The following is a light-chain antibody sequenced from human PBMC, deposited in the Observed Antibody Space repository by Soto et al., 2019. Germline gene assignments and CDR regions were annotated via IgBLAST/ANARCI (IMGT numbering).Light chain of an antibody. CDR3: QQYGSSMYT. CDR2: GAS. CDR1: QSVSSSY. Sequence: EIVLTQSPGTLSLSPGEIATLSCRASQSVSSSYLAWYQQKPGQAPRLLIYGASSRATGIPDRFSGSGSGTDFTLPISRLEPEDFAVYYCQQYGSSMYTFGQGTKLQIK. J-gene: IGKJ2*01. V-gene: IGKV3-20*01.